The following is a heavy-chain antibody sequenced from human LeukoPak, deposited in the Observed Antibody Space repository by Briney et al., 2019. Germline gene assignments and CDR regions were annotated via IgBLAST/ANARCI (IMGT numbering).Heavy chain of an antibody. Sequence: GGSLRLSCAASGFIFSQYSINWVRQAPGKGLEWVSHIRSSSETFYADSVKGRFTISRDNARNSLYLQMNNLRGEDTAIYYCARDAGNSGYGCDLWGQGTLVTVSS. J-gene: IGHJ5*02. CDR2: IRSSSET. V-gene: IGHV3-48*01. CDR1: GFIFSQYS. CDR3: ARDAGNSGYGCDL. D-gene: IGHD5-12*01.